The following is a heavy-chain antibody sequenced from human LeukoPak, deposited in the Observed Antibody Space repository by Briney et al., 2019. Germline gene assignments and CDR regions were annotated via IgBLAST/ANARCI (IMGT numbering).Heavy chain of an antibody. CDR2: ISWNSGSM. CDR1: GFTFDDYA. CDR3: ASDSGWYDY. V-gene: IGHV3-9*01. Sequence: GGSLRLSCAASGFTFDDYAMHWVRQAPGKGLEWVSGISWNSGSMGYADSVKGRFTISRDNAKNSLYLQMNSLRAEDTAVYYCASDSGWYDYWGQGTLVTVSS. D-gene: IGHD6-19*01. J-gene: IGHJ4*02.